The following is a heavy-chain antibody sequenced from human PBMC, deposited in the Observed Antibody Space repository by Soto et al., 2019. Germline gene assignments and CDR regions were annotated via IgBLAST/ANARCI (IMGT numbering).Heavy chain of an antibody. J-gene: IGHJ4*02. Sequence: QVQLQESGPGLVKPSETLSLTCTVSGGSISSYYWSWIRQPPGKGLEWIGYIYYSGSTNYNPSLRRRVTRSVDTSKNQFSLKLSSVTAADTAVYYCARVHGGSWYYFDYWGQGTLVTVSS. CDR3: ARVHGGSWYYFDY. D-gene: IGHD1-26*01. CDR2: IYYSGST. V-gene: IGHV4-59*01. CDR1: GGSISSYY.